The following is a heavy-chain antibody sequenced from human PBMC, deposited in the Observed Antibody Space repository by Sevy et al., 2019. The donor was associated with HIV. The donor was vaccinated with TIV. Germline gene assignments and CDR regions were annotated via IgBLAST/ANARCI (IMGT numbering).Heavy chain of an antibody. CDR3: ARDRDGSGSSGGYGMDV. CDR1: GITFSYYS. D-gene: IGHD3-10*01. Sequence: GGSLRLSCVGSGITFSYYSMNWVRQAPGKGLEWVSSISSSSNIYYADSVKGRFTISRDNAKKSLYLQMNSLRAEDTAVYYCARDRDGSGSSGGYGMDVWGQGTTVTVSS. J-gene: IGHJ6*02. CDR2: ISSSSNI. V-gene: IGHV3-21*01.